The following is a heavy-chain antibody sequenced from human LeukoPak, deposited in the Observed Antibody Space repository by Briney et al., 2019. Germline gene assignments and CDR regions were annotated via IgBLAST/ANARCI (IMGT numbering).Heavy chain of an antibody. Sequence: PSETLSLTCTVSGGSISSYYWSWIRQPPGKGLEWIGYIFYSGSSNYNPSLKSRVTISVDTSKNQFSLKLSSVTAADTAVYYCARDSHLGCSYERDGMDVWGQGTTVTVSS. CDR3: ARDSHLGCSYERDGMDV. D-gene: IGHD2-15*01. CDR2: IFYSGSS. J-gene: IGHJ6*02. V-gene: IGHV4-59*01. CDR1: GGSISSYY.